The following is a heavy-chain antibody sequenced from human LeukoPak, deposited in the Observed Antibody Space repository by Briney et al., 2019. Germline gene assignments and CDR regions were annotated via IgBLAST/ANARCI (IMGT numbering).Heavy chain of an antibody. CDR1: GFTFSSYA. D-gene: IGHD3-22*01. V-gene: IGHV3-23*01. J-gene: IGHJ1*01. Sequence: GGSLRLSCATSGFTFSSYAMSWVRQAPGKGLGWVSAISGSGGSTYYADSVKGRFTISRDNAKNSLYLQMNSLRAEDTAVYYCARDGSRLGYYDSSGSFQHWGQGTLVTVSS. CDR3: ARDGSRLGYYDSSGSFQH. CDR2: ISGSGGST.